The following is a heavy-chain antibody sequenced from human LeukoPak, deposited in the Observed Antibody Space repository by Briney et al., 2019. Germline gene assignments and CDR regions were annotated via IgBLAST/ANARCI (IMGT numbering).Heavy chain of an antibody. CDR1: GYTFTAYY. CDR3: VRSYNWNDRDH. CDR2: INPNSGVT. Sequence: ASVKVSCKASGYTFTAYYMHWVRQAPGQGLEWMGWINPNSGVTNYAQKFQGRVSMTRDTSISTAYMDLTRLRSDDTAVYYCVRSYNWNDRDHWGQGTLVTVSS. D-gene: IGHD1-20*01. J-gene: IGHJ4*02. V-gene: IGHV1-2*02.